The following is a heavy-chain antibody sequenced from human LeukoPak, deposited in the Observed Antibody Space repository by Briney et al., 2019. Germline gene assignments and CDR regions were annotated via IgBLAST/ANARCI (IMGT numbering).Heavy chain of an antibody. CDR1: GLTLTSYG. J-gene: IGHJ4*02. V-gene: IGHV1-18*04. CDR3: AVRNRSSWSPFDS. D-gene: IGHD6-13*01. CDR2: ISGYNGDT. Sequence: GASVKPSCKASGLTLTSYGISWVRQAPGQGLEWMGWISGYNGDTNHAQKLQGRVTLTTDTSTNTAYMELRSLRSDDTAVYYCAVRNRSSWSPFDSWGQGTLVTVSS.